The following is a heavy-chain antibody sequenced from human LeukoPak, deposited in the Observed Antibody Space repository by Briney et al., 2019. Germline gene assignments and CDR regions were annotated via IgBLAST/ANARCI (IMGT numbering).Heavy chain of an antibody. Sequence: ASVKVSCKVSGYTLTELSMHWVRQAPGKGLEWMGGIDPEDGETIYAQKLQGRVTMTTDTSTDTAYMELSSLRSEDTAVYYCASRGYSYGYPDYWGQGTLVTVSS. CDR2: IDPEDGET. V-gene: IGHV1-24*01. D-gene: IGHD5-18*01. J-gene: IGHJ4*02. CDR1: GYTLTELS. CDR3: ASRGYSYGYPDY.